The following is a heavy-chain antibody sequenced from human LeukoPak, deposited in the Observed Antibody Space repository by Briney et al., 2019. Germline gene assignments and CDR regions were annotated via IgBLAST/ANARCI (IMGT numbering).Heavy chain of an antibody. V-gene: IGHV3-23*01. D-gene: IGHD3-10*01. CDR2: ISGSGGST. CDR3: ATPMMYYYGSGSYQPFDY. Sequence: GGSLTLSCSASGFPFSSYAMSWLRQAPGEGLEWVSAISGSGGSTYYADSEKGRFTISSDNSKNTLDLQMSGLRAEDTAVYYCATPMMYYYGSGSYQPFDYWGQGTLVSVPS. CDR1: GFPFSSYA. J-gene: IGHJ4*02.